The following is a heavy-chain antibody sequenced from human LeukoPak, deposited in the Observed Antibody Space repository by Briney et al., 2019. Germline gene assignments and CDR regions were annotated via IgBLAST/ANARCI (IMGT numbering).Heavy chain of an antibody. V-gene: IGHV3-23*01. CDR3: AKNYGASRPFYDY. CDR1: GFTFSNYA. Sequence: GGSLRLSCAASGFTFSNYAMTWVRQAPGKGLQWVSAISGDAVYTYYLDSVKGRFTTSRDNSKNTLFLQMNSLRADDTAVYYCAKNYGASRPFYDYWGQGIVVTVSS. CDR2: ISGDAVYT. D-gene: IGHD4-17*01. J-gene: IGHJ4*02.